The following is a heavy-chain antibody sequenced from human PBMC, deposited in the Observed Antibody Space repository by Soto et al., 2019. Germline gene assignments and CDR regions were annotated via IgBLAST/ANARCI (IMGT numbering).Heavy chain of an antibody. J-gene: IGHJ5*02. CDR1: GYTFTGYY. CDR2: INPNSGGT. V-gene: IGHV1-2*02. D-gene: IGHD5-18*01. CDR3: AKVMGRGYSYGPRSPEFP. Sequence: ASVKVFCKASGYTFTGYYMHWVRQAPGQGLEWMGWINPNSGGTNYAQKFQGRVTMTRDTSISTAYMELSRLRSDDTAVYYCAKVMGRGYSYGPRSPEFPWGQGTLVTVSS.